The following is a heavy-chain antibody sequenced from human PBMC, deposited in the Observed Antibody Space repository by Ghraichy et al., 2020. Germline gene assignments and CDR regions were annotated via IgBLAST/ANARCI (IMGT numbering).Heavy chain of an antibody. J-gene: IGHJ4*02. V-gene: IGHV3-11*06. Sequence: GESLRLSCAASGFTFSDHYMNWIRQTPGKGLEWIAYISGSSDYTNYADAVKGRFTISRDNSKNSLYLQMNSLRAEDTAVYYCARVISVAATIDYWGLGTLVTVSS. CDR1: GFTFSDHY. D-gene: IGHD6-19*01. CDR3: ARVISVAATIDY. CDR2: ISGSSDYT.